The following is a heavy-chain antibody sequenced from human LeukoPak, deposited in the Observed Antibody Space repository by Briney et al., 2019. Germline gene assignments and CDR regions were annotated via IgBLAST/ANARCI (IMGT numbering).Heavy chain of an antibody. V-gene: IGHV4-34*01. J-gene: IGHJ4*02. CDR3: AREPLAAAGLPFDY. CDR2: INHSGST. CDR1: GGSFSGYY. D-gene: IGHD6-13*01. Sequence: SETLSLTCAVYGGSFSGYYWSWIRQPPGKGLEWIGEINHSGSTNYNPSLKSRVTISVDMSKNQFSLKLSPVTAADTAVYYCAREPLAAAGLPFDYWGQGTLVTVSS.